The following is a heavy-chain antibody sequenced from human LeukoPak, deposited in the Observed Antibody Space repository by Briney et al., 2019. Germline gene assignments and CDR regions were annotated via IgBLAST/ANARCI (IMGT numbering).Heavy chain of an antibody. CDR3: GRVHSGSLDY. V-gene: IGHV3-53*01. CDR1: GFTVSSNY. D-gene: IGHD6-19*01. Sequence: GGSLRLSCAASGFTVSSNYMSWVRQAPGKGLEWVSVIYSGGSTYYADSVKGRFTISRDNSKNTLYLQMNSLRAEDTAVYYCGRVHSGSLDYWGQGALVTVSS. J-gene: IGHJ4*02. CDR2: IYSGGST.